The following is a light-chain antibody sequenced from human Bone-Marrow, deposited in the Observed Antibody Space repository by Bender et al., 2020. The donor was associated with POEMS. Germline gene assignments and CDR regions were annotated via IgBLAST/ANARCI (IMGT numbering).Light chain of an antibody. CDR3: QSYVNSLGGWV. V-gene: IGLV2-23*02. CDR1: YSDIGSYNL. J-gene: IGLJ3*02. CDR2: EVT. Sequence: QSALTQPASVSGSPGQSITISCTGSYSDIGSYNLVSWYQQHPGKAPKLVIYEVTNRPSGVSDRFSASKSGNSASLTISGLQSEDEADYYCQSYVNSLGGWVFGGGTKLTVL.